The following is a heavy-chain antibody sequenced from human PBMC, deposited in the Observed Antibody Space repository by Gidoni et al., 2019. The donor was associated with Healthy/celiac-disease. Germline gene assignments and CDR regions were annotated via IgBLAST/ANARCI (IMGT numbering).Heavy chain of an antibody. CDR3: ASLIDYDILTGPKAWYFDY. D-gene: IGHD3-9*01. V-gene: IGHV1-69*06. CDR1: GGTFSSYA. Sequence: QVQLVQSGAEVKKPGSSVKVPCKASGGTFSSYALSWVRQAPGQGLEWMGGIIPIFGTANYAQKCQGRVTITADKSTSTAYMELISLRSEDTAVYYCASLIDYDILTGPKAWYFDYWGQGTLVTVSS. CDR2: IIPIFGTA. J-gene: IGHJ4*02.